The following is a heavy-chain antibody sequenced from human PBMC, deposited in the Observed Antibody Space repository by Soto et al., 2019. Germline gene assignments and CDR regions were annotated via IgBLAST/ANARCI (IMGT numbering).Heavy chain of an antibody. CDR1: GFTFSSYG. CDR3: ARDYDSSGYPRYYFDY. Sequence: QVQLVESGGGVVQPGRSLRLSCAASGFTFSSYGMHGVRQAPGKGLEWVAVIWYDGSNKYYADSVKGRFTISRDNSKNTLYLQMHSLRAEDTAVYYCARDYDSSGYPRYYFDYWGQGTLVTVSS. D-gene: IGHD3-22*01. V-gene: IGHV3-33*01. CDR2: IWYDGSNK. J-gene: IGHJ4*02.